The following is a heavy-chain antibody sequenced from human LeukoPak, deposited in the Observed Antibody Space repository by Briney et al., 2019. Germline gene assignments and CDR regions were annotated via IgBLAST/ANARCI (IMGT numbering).Heavy chain of an antibody. V-gene: IGHV6-1*01. CDR1: GDSVSSNSAA. Sequence: SQTLSLTCAISGDSVSSNSAAWNWIRQSPSRGLEWLGRTYYRSKWYNDYAVSVKSRITINPDTSKNQFSLQLNSVTPEDTAVYYCARGHYDSSGYYYAPPGYFDYWGQGTLVTVSS. D-gene: IGHD3-22*01. CDR2: TYYRSKWYN. CDR3: ARGHYDSSGYYYAPPGYFDY. J-gene: IGHJ4*02.